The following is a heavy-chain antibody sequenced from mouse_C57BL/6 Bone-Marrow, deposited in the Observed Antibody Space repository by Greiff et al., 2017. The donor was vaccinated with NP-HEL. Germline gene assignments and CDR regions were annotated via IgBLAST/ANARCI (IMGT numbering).Heavy chain of an antibody. V-gene: IGHV1-15*01. D-gene: IGHD1-1*01. Sequence: QVQLQQSVAELVRPGASVTLSCKASGYTFTDYEMHWVKQTPVHGLEWIGAIDPETGGTAYNQKFKGKAILTADKSSSTAYMELRSLTSEDSAVYYCTRWGTTVSYYAMDYWGQGTSVTVSA. CDR3: TRWGTTVSYYAMDY. CDR2: IDPETGGT. CDR1: GYTFTDYE. J-gene: IGHJ4*01.